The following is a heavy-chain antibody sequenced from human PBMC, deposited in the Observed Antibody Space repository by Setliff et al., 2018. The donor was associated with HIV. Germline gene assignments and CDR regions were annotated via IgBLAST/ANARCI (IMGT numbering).Heavy chain of an antibody. D-gene: IGHD5-12*01. V-gene: IGHV4-59*08. CDR2: VFYTGFA. Sequence: ASETLSLTCTVSGDSIRGYYWSWIRQPPGKGLEWMGYVFYTGFAAYTPSLKSRLTISVDTSKSQFSLRLTSVTAADTAIYYCARQVSIPGVAITPVDYWGQGARVTVSS. J-gene: IGHJ4*02. CDR1: GDSIRGYY. CDR3: ARQVSIPGVAITPVDY.